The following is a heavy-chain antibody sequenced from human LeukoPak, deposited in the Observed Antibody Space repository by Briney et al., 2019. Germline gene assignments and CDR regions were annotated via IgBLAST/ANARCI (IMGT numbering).Heavy chain of an antibody. CDR3: ARVGGDFWSGYYGTFGSYYFDY. J-gene: IGHJ4*02. CDR2: IKQDGSEK. CDR1: GFTFSSYW. D-gene: IGHD3-3*01. Sequence: GGSLRLSCAASGFTFSSYWMSWVRQAPGKGLEWVANIKQDGSEKYYVDSVKGRFTISRDNAKNSLYLQMNSLRAEDTAVYYCARVGGDFWSGYYGTFGSYYFDYWGQGTLVTVSS. V-gene: IGHV3-7*01.